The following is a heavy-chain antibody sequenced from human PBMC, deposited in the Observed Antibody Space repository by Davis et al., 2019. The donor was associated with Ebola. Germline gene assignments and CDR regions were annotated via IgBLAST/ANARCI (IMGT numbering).Heavy chain of an antibody. D-gene: IGHD1-26*01. Sequence: SETLSLTCAVYGGSFSGYYWSWIRQPPGKGLEWIGYIYYSGSTNYNPSLKSRVTISVDTSKNQFSLKLSSVTAADTAVYYCARDWDPYYYGMDVWGKGTTVTVSS. CDR2: IYYSGST. J-gene: IGHJ6*04. CDR3: ARDWDPYYYGMDV. V-gene: IGHV4-59*12. CDR1: GGSFSGYY.